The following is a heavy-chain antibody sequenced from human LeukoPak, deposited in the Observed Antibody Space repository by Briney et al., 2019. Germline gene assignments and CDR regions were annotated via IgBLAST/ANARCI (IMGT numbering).Heavy chain of an antibody. Sequence: SATLSLTCAVYGGSFSGYYWSWIRQPPGKGLEWIGEINHSGSTNYNPSLKSRVTISVDTSKNQFSLKLSSVTAADTAVYYCARVVSNYYDSSGYYPFDYWGQGTLVTVSS. CDR3: ARVVSNYYDSSGYYPFDY. D-gene: IGHD3-22*01. CDR1: GGSFSGYY. CDR2: INHSGST. V-gene: IGHV4-34*01. J-gene: IGHJ4*02.